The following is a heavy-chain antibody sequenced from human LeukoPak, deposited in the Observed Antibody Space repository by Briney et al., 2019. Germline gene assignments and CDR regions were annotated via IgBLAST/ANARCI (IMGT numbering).Heavy chain of an antibody. J-gene: IGHJ4*02. CDR1: GFTVSSNY. Sequence: GGSLRLSCAAFGFTVSSNYMSWVRQAPGKGLEWVANIKQDGSEKYYVDSVKGRFTISRDNAKNSLYLQMNSLRAEDTAVYYCARDPTDYGTNTFDYWGQGTLVTVSS. CDR2: IKQDGSEK. CDR3: ARDPTDYGTNTFDY. V-gene: IGHV3-7*01. D-gene: IGHD4/OR15-4a*01.